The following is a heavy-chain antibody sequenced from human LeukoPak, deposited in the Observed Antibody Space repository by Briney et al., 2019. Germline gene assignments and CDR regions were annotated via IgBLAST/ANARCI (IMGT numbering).Heavy chain of an antibody. V-gene: IGHV4-30-4*08. CDR2: IYYSGST. D-gene: IGHD3-3*01. Sequence: PSETLSLTCTVSGGSISSGDYHWSWIRQPPGKGLEWIGYIYYSGSTYYNPSLKSRVTISVDTSKNQFSLKLSSVTAADTAVYYCATRSLRFLEWLPVTWGQGTLVTVSS. CDR1: GGSISSGDYH. J-gene: IGHJ5*02. CDR3: ATRSLRFLEWLPVT.